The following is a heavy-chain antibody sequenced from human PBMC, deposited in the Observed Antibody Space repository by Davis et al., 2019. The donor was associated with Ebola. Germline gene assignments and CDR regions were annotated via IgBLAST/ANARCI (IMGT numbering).Heavy chain of an antibody. CDR3: ARDRGQWLVPYYYYGMDV. CDR2: ISAYNGNT. D-gene: IGHD6-19*01. Sequence: AASVKVSCKASGYTFTSYGISWVRQAPGQGLEWMGWISAYNGNTNYAQKLQGRVTMTTDTSTSTAYMELRSLRSDDTAVYYCARDRGQWLVPYYYYGMDVWGQGTTVTVSS. V-gene: IGHV1-18*01. J-gene: IGHJ6*02. CDR1: GYTFTSYG.